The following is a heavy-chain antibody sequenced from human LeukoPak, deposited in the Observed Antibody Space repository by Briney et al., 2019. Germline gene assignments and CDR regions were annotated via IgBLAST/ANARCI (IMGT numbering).Heavy chain of an antibody. CDR2: VIPIFGTA. V-gene: IGHV1-69*06. Sequence: GASVKVSCKASGDTVSSYAISWVRQAPGQGLEWMGGVIPIFGTANYAQKFQGRVTITADKSTSTAYMGLSSLRSEDTAVYYCARVTSDDILTGSLYYWGQGTLVTVSS. CDR3: ARVTSDDILTGSLYY. D-gene: IGHD3-9*01. CDR1: GDTVSSYA. J-gene: IGHJ4*02.